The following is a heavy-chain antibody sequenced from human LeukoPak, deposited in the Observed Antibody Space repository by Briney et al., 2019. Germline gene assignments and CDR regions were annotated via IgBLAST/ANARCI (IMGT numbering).Heavy chain of an antibody. D-gene: IGHD3-10*01. J-gene: IGHJ4*02. V-gene: IGHV3-15*01. CDR3: GWLPGY. CDR2: IKSKSDGGTT. Sequence: GGSLRRSCAASGFTFSNDWMSWVRQAPGKGLEWVGRIKSKSDGGTTDYAAPVKGRFIISRDDSKNTLYLQMNSLKTEDTAVYYCGWLPGYWGQGTLVTVSS. CDR1: GFTFSNDW.